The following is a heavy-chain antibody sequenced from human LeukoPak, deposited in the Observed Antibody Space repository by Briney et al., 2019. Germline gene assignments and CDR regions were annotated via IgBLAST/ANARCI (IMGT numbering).Heavy chain of an antibody. Sequence: ASLKVSCKASGYTFTGYYMHWVRQAPGEGLEWMGWITPNGVGTNYAKKFQGRVTMTRDTSISTAYMELSRLRSDDTAVYYCARDPQLRFLEWLQPYYFDYWGQGTLVTVSS. V-gene: IGHV1-2*02. CDR1: GYTFTGYY. D-gene: IGHD3-3*01. CDR2: ITPNGVGT. CDR3: ARDPQLRFLEWLQPYYFDY. J-gene: IGHJ4*02.